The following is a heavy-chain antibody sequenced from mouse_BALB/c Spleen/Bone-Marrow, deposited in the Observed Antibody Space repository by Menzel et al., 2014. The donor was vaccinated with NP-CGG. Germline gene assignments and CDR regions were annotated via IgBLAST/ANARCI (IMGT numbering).Heavy chain of an antibody. Sequence: VQLQQSGPELVKPGASVKISCKASGYSFTDYFMNWVKQSHGKSLEWIGRINPYNGVTFYNQNFKGKATLTVDKSSSTAHMELLSLTSDDSAVYYCGRWANWGQGTTLTVSS. J-gene: IGHJ2*01. CDR2: INPYNGVT. CDR1: GYSFTDYF. V-gene: IGHV1-37*01. CDR3: GRWAN.